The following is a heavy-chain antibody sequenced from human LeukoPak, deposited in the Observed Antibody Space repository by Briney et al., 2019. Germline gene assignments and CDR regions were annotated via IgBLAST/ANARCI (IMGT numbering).Heavy chain of an antibody. CDR3: ARDNPAADEAWWFDP. D-gene: IGHD6-13*01. J-gene: IGHJ5*02. Sequence: ASVKVSCKASGYSFTSYYMHWVRQAPGQGLEWMGLINPNGDSTTYAQHFQGRVVLTRDTSTRTDYLELSSLTSEDTAVYYCARDNPAADEAWWFDPWGQGTLVTVSS. CDR1: GYSFTSYY. CDR2: INPNGDST. V-gene: IGHV1-46*01.